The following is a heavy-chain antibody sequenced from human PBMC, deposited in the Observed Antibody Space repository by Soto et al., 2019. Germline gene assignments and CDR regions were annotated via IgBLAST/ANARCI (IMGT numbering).Heavy chain of an antibody. CDR2: IDSDGSGT. Sequence: EVQLVESGGGLVQPGGSLRLSCAASGFIFRNYWMHWVRQVPGKGLVWVSRIDSDGSGTSYADSVRGRFTISRDNAENTVHLQVNGLRAEDAAVYYCATGFEKWGQGALVTVSP. V-gene: IGHV3-74*01. J-gene: IGHJ4*02. D-gene: IGHD3-10*01. CDR1: GFIFRNYW. CDR3: ATGFEK.